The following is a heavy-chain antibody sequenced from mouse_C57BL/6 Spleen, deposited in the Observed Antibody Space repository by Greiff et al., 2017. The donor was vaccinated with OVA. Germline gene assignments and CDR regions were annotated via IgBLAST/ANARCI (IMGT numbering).Heavy chain of an antibody. CDR1: GYTFTSYW. J-gene: IGHJ2*01. CDR2: IDPSDSET. Sequence: VQLQQPGAELVRPGSSVKLSCKASGYTFTSYWMHWVKQRPIQGLEWIGNIDPSDSETHYNQKFKDKATLTVDKSSSTAYMQLSSLTSEDSAVYYCARGEAYYNNFFLDYWGQGTTLTVSS. D-gene: IGHD2-5*01. CDR3: ARGEAYYNNFFLDY. V-gene: IGHV1-52*01.